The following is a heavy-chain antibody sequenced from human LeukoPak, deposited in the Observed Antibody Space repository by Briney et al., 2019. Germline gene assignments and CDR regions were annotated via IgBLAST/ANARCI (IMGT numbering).Heavy chain of an antibody. V-gene: IGHV4-59*01. CDR3: ARGPTGYFVWLSV. D-gene: IGHD3-9*01. J-gene: IGHJ4*02. CDR1: GGSISSYY. CDR2: IYYSGST. Sequence: SETLSLTCTVSGGSISSYYWSWIRQPPGKGLEWIGYIYYSGSTNYNPSLKSRVTISVDTSKNQFSLKLSSVTAADTAVYYCARGPTGYFVWLSVWGQGTLVTVSS.